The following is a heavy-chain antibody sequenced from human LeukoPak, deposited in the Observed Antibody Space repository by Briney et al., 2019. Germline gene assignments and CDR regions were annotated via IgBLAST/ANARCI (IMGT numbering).Heavy chain of an antibody. Sequence: ASVKVSCKASGYTFTSYYMHWVRQAPGQGLEWMGIINPSGGSRSYAQKFQGRVTMTRDTSTSTVYMELSSLRSEDTAVYYCASTPTTAMAPTHFDYWGQGTLVTVSS. CDR3: ASTPTTAMAPTHFDY. V-gene: IGHV1-46*01. J-gene: IGHJ4*02. CDR1: GYTFTSYY. D-gene: IGHD5-18*01. CDR2: INPSGGSR.